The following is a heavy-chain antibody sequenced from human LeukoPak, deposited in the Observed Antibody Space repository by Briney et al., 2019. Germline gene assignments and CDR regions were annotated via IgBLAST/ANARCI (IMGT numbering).Heavy chain of an antibody. J-gene: IGHJ4*02. D-gene: IGHD3-3*01. CDR2: ISSSSSYI. V-gene: IGHV3-21*01. CDR1: GFTFSSYS. CDR3: ARSYDFWSGYYKYPVDY. Sequence: GGSLRLSCAASGFTFSSYSMNWVGQAQGRGLEWFSSISSSSSYIYYADSVKGRFAISRDNSKSTLYLQMGSLRAEDMAVYYCARSYDFWSGYYKYPVDYWGQGTLVTVSS.